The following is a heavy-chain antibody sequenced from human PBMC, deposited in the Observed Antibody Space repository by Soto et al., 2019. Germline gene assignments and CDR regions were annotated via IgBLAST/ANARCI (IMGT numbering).Heavy chain of an antibody. CDR3: ARVSGYYVSKGLVPDF. V-gene: IGHV4-59*01. CDR2: IFSDRTT. Sequence: SETLSLTCTVSGGSIINYYWNWSRQPPGKGLEWIGYIFSDRTTNYNPSLESRLTISLDTSKTQVSLKLTSVTAADTAVYYCARVSGYYVSKGLVPDFWGQGTLVTVSS. J-gene: IGHJ4*02. D-gene: IGHD6-25*01. CDR1: GGSIINYY.